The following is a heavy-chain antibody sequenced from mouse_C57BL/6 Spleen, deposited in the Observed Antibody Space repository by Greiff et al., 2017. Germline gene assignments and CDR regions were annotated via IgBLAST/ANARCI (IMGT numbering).Heavy chain of an antibody. D-gene: IGHD1-1*01. CDR3: ARAHYGSSYGYFDV. Sequence: EVKLQESGPELVKPGASVKISCKASGYSFTDYNMNWVKQSNGKSLEWIGVINPNYGTTSYNQKFKGKATLTVDQSSSTAYMQLNSLTSEDSAVYYCARAHYGSSYGYFDVWGTGTTVTVSS. J-gene: IGHJ1*03. CDR2: INPNYGTT. V-gene: IGHV1-39*01. CDR1: GYSFTDYN.